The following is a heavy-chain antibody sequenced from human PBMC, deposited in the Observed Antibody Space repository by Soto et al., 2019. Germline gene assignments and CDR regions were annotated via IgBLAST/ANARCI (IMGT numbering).Heavy chain of an antibody. V-gene: IGHV1-8*01. CDR3: ARTDGDLDY. J-gene: IGHJ4*02. CDR1: GYTFTRYD. CDR2: TNPKSGFT. Sequence: QVQLVQSGAEVKKPGASVKVSCKASGYTFTRYDSNWVRQAPGQGREWMGWTNPKSGFTGSAQKFQGRITMTRDSSISTAYMELNSLRSEDTAVYYCARTDGDLDYWGQGTLVTVSS. D-gene: IGHD4-17*01.